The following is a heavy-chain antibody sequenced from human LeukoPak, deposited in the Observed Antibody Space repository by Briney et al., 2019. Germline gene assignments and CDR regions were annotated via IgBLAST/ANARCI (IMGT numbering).Heavy chain of an antibody. CDR2: IYYSGST. CDR3: ARGAYYDFWSGYALGAFDI. CDR1: GGSISSYY. D-gene: IGHD3-3*01. J-gene: IGHJ3*02. V-gene: IGHV4-59*01. Sequence: SETLSLTCTVSGGSISSYYWSWIRQPPGKGLEWIGYIYYSGSTNYNPSLKSRVTISVDTSKNQFSLKLNSVTAADTAVYYCARGAYYDFWSGYALGAFDIWGQGTMVTVSS.